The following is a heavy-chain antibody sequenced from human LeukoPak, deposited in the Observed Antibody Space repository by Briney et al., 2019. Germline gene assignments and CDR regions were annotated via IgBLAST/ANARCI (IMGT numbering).Heavy chain of an antibody. J-gene: IGHJ4*02. CDR3: ARRPTGDPKFDY. V-gene: IGHV4-59*08. Sequence: AETLSLTCSVSGGSISNYFWTWIRQPPGKGLEWIGYIYSSGSTYYNPSLKSRVTISVDTSKNRFSLKLSTVTAADTAVYYCARRPTGDPKFDYWGQGTLVTVSS. D-gene: IGHD7-27*01. CDR1: GGSISNYF. CDR2: IYSSGST.